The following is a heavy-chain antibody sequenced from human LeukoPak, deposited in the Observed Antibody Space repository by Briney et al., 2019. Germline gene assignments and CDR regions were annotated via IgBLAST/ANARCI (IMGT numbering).Heavy chain of an antibody. D-gene: IGHD2-15*01. CDR2: IAWDITTV. J-gene: IGHJ4*02. Sequence: GGSLRLSCTASGFSFSGYSMNWVRQAPGKGLEWVSHIAWDITTVYNADSVKGRFTVSRDNSKNTLYLQMNSLRAEDTAVYYCAKGRWYYFDYWGQGTLVTVSS. V-gene: IGHV3-48*01. CDR1: GFSFSGYS. CDR3: AKGRWYYFDY.